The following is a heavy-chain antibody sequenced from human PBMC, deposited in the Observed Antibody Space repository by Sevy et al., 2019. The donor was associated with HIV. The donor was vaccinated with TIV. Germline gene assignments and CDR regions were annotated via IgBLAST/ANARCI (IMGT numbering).Heavy chain of an antibody. J-gene: IGHJ5*02. CDR2: ISHDGRNHK. V-gene: IGHV3-33*08. CDR1: GFTFGEYG. Sequence: GGSLRLSCAASGFTFGEYGMHWVRQAPGKGLEWVAVISHDGRNHKYNADFVKGRFTISRDNSKNTVYLQMNTLTADDTAVYYCARETEGGYEPWGQGTLVTVSS. D-gene: IGHD1-1*01. CDR3: ARETEGGYEP.